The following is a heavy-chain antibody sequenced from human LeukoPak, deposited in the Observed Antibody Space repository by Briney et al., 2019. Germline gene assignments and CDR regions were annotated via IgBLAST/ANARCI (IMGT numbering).Heavy chain of an antibody. Sequence: GASVKVSCKTFGYTFTSCYIHWVRQAPGQGLEWMGTINPSGGSTSYAQKFQGRITATRDASTSTVYMELSGLISEDTAIYYCARDLGSGWYTVDYWGQGTLVTVSS. CDR3: ARDLGSGWYTVDY. V-gene: IGHV1-46*01. D-gene: IGHD6-19*01. J-gene: IGHJ4*02. CDR1: GYTFTSCY. CDR2: INPSGGST.